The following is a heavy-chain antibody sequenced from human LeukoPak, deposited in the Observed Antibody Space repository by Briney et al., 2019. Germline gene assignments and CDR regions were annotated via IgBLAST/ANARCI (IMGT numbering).Heavy chain of an antibody. D-gene: IGHD3-22*01. CDR3: ARGYDSSGYYYHY. V-gene: IGHV4-59*12. CDR2: IYYSGST. J-gene: IGHJ4*02. Sequence: SETLSLTCTVSGGSISSFYWSWIRQPPGKGLEWIGYIYYSGSTNYNPSLKSRVTISVDTSKNQFSLKLSSVTAADTAVYYCARGYDSSGYYYHYWGQGTLVTVSS. CDR1: GGSISSFY.